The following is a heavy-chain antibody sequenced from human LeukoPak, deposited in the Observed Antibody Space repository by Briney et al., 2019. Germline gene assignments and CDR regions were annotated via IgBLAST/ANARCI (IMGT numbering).Heavy chain of an antibody. D-gene: IGHD1-26*01. V-gene: IGHV4-4*07. CDR2: IYTSGST. CDR1: GGSISSYY. Sequence: SETLSLTCTVSGGSISSYYWSWIRQPAGKGLEWIGRIYTSGSTNYNPSLKTRVTMSVDTSNNQFPLKLSSVTAADTAVYYCARGSYSGSYYYFDYWGQGTLVTVSS. J-gene: IGHJ4*02. CDR3: ARGSYSGSYYYFDY.